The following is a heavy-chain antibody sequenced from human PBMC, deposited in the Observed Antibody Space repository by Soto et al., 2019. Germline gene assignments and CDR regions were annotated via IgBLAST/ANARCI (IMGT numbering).Heavy chain of an antibody. Sequence: SETLSLTCTVSGGSISSYYWSWIRQPPGKGLEWIGYIYYSGSTNYNPSLKSRVTISVDTSKNQFSLKLSSVTAADTAVYYCARGPATEFDYWGQGTLVTVSS. J-gene: IGHJ4*02. V-gene: IGHV4-59*01. CDR2: IYYSGST. CDR1: GGSISSYY. CDR3: ARGPATEFDY.